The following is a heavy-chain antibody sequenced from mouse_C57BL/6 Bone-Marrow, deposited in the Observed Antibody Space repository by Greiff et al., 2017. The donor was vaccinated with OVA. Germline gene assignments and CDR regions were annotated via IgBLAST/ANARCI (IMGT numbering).Heavy chain of an antibody. CDR1: GYTFTSYW. D-gene: IGHD1-1*01. J-gene: IGHJ3*01. CDR2: IDPSDSYT. CDR3: ARRGGSSYGLAWFAY. Sequence: QVQLQQPGAELVMPGASVKLSCKASGYTFTSYWMHWVKQRPGQGLEWIGEIDPSDSYTNYNQKFKGKSTLTVDKSSSTAYMQLSSLTSEDSAVYYCARRGGSSYGLAWFAYGGQGTLVTVSA. V-gene: IGHV1-69*01.